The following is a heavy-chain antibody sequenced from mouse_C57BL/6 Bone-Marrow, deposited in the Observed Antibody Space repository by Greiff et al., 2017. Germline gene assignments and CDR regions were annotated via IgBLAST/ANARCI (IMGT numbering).Heavy chain of an antibody. J-gene: IGHJ2*01. CDR3: ARYYSNYPYYFDY. Sequence: VQLQQPGAELVMPGASVKLSCKASGYTFTSYWMHWVKQRPGQGLEWIGEIDPSDSYTTYNQKFKGKSTLTVDKSSSTAYMQLSSLTSEDSAVYYCARYYSNYPYYFDYWGQGTTLTVSS. CDR1: GYTFTSYW. D-gene: IGHD2-5*01. CDR2: IDPSDSYT. V-gene: IGHV1-69*01.